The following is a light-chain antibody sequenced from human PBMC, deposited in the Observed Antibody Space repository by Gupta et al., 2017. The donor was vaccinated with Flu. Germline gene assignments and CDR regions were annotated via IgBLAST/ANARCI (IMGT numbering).Light chain of an antibody. CDR3: QSFDNALSAWV. CDR2: GTT. V-gene: IGLV1-40*01. J-gene: IGLJ3*02. Sequence: QSVLPQPPSVSGAPGQSLTVSCTGARSNLGTGYDVHWYQQFPGRAPKLLLYGTTKRPSGVPDRFSGSKSGASASLAITGLQAGDEAVYYCQSFDNALSAWVFGGGTKVTVL. CDR1: RSNLGTGYD.